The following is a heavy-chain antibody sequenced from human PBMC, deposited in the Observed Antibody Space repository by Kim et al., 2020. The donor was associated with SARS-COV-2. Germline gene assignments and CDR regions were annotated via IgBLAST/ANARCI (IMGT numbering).Heavy chain of an antibody. CDR3: ARDGTELSNPL. J-gene: IGHJ4*02. D-gene: IGHD1-1*01. V-gene: IGHV4-39*07. CDR2: IYYSGST. Sequence: SETLSLTCTVSGGSISSSSYYWGWIRQPPGKGLEWIGSIYYSGSTYYNPSLKSRVTISVDTSKNQFSLKLSSVTAADTAVYYCARDGTELSNPLWGQGTLVTVSS. CDR1: GGSISSSSYY.